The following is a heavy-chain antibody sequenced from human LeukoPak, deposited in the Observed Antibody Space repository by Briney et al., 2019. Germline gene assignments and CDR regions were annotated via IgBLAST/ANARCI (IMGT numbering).Heavy chain of an antibody. Sequence: PGGSLRLSCAASGFTFSSYNMNWVRQAPGKGLEWVSFISSSSDYMYYADSLKGRFTISRDNAKNSVYLQMNSLRADDTAVYYCASGGTYVLDYWGQGTLVTVSA. CDR1: GFTFSSYN. J-gene: IGHJ4*02. V-gene: IGHV3-21*01. CDR2: ISSSSDYM. D-gene: IGHD3-16*01. CDR3: ASGGTYVLDY.